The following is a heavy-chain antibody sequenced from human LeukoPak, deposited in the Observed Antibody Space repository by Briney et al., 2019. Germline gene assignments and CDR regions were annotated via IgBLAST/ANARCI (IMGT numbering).Heavy chain of an antibody. V-gene: IGHV4-4*07. Sequence: SETLSLTCTVSGGSISSYYWSWIRQPAGKGLEWIGRIYTSGSTNYNPSLKSRVTISVDTSKNQFSLKLSSVTAADTAVYYCARSFPGNYYYYYMDVWGKGTTVTVSS. CDR3: ARSFPGNYYYYYMDV. CDR1: GGSISSYY. D-gene: IGHD3-10*01. CDR2: IYTSGST. J-gene: IGHJ6*03.